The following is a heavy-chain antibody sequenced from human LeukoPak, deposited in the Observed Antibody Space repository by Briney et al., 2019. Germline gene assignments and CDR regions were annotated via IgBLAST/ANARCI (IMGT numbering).Heavy chain of an antibody. Sequence: SETLSLTCTVSGGSISSSSYYWGWTRQPPGKGLEWIGSIYYSGSTYYNPSLKSRVSISVDTSNNQFSLKLSSVTAADTAVYYCARIRGRYDFWSGYYSYWYFDLWGRGTLVTVSS. CDR3: ARIRGRYDFWSGYYSYWYFDL. CDR1: GGSISSSSYY. V-gene: IGHV4-39*07. J-gene: IGHJ2*01. CDR2: IYYSGST. D-gene: IGHD3-3*01.